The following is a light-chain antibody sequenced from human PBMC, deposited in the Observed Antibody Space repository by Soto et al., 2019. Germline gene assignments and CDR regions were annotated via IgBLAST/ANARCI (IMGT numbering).Light chain of an antibody. V-gene: IGLV2-11*01. CDR3: CSYGGSYTXYV. CDR2: DVS. Sequence: QSALTQPRSVSGSPGQSVTISCTGTSSDVGLYNYVSWYQQHPGKAPKLIIYDVSKRPSGVPDRFSGSKSGNTASLTISGLQAEDDGEYFCCSYGGSYTXYVFGTGTKLTVL. CDR1: SSDVGLYNY. J-gene: IGLJ1*01.